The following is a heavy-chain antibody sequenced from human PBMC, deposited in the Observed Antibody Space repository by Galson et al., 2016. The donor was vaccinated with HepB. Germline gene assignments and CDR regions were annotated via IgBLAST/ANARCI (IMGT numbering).Heavy chain of an antibody. CDR1: SDPVTSGTYY. D-gene: IGHD2-2*02. Sequence: ETLSLTCTVSSDPVTSGTYYWSWVRQSPGKGLDWIGYIHDSGNTNYNPSIKSRVTISRDTSKNQFFLELTSVTAADTAVYYCARDEGFYNGMGVWGQATTIT. CDR2: IHDSGNT. V-gene: IGHV4-61*01. CDR3: ARDEGFYNGMGV. J-gene: IGHJ6*02.